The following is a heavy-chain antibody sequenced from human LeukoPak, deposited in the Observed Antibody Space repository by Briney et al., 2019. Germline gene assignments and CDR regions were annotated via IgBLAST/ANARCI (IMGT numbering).Heavy chain of an antibody. CDR1: GGSFSGYY. CDR3: ARGEYWFDP. CDR2: INHSGST. V-gene: IGHV4-34*01. Sequence: KASETLSLTCAVYGGSFSGYYWSWLRQPPGKGLEWIGEINHSGSTNYNPSLESRVTISVDTSKNQFSLKLSSVTAADTAVYYCARGEYWFDPWGQGTLVTVSS. J-gene: IGHJ5*02.